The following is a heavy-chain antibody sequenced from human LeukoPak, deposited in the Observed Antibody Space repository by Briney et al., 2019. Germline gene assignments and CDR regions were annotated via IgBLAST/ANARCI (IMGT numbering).Heavy chain of an antibody. J-gene: IGHJ4*02. CDR3: ARVGYARDTAMGYFDY. CDR1: GGSISSSSYY. V-gene: IGHV4-39*07. D-gene: IGHD5-18*01. Sequence: PSETLSLTCTVSGGSISSSSYYWGSIRQPPGKGLEWIGSIYYSGSTYYNPSLKSRVTISVDTSKNQFSLKLSSVTAADTAVYYCARVGYARDTAMGYFDYWGQGTLVTVSS. CDR2: IYYSGST.